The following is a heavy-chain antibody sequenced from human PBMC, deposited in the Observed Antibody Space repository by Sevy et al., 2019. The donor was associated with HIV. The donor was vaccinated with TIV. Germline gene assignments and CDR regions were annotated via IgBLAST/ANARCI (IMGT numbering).Heavy chain of an antibody. CDR2: INYSGTT. CDR3: ARQRGGWYEYDASDV. Sequence: SETLSLTCTVSDVSISSGTNYWGWIRQPPGKGLEWIGSINYSGTTYYNPSLKSRVTMSVDTSMNQFSLRLSSVTVADTSVYYCARQRGGWYEYDASDVWGQGTMVTVSS. CDR1: DVSISSGTNY. D-gene: IGHD6-19*01. V-gene: IGHV4-39*01. J-gene: IGHJ3*01.